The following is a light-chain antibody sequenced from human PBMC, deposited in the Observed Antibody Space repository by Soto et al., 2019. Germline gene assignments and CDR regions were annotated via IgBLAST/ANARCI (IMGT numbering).Light chain of an antibody. CDR1: QSVSTN. V-gene: IGKV3-15*01. CDR3: QQYNNWPYT. Sequence: EIVLTQSPDTLSVSPGERANLSCRASQSVSTNLAWYQQKPGQAPRLLIYGASTRATGIPARFSGSGSGTEFNVTISSLQSEDFAVYHCQQYNNWPYTFGQGPKLEIK. J-gene: IGKJ2*01. CDR2: GAS.